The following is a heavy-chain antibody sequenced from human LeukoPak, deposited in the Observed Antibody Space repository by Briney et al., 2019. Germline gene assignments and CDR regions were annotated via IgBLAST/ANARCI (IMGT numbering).Heavy chain of an antibody. Sequence: ASVKVSCKASGYTFTGYYMHWVRQAPGQGLGWMGWINPNSGGTNYAQKFQGWVTMTRDTSISTAYMELSRLRSDDTAVYYCARVDSSGPPSAFDIWGQGTMVTVSS. J-gene: IGHJ3*02. V-gene: IGHV1-2*04. CDR1: GYTFTGYY. D-gene: IGHD2-2*03. CDR2: INPNSGGT. CDR3: ARVDSSGPPSAFDI.